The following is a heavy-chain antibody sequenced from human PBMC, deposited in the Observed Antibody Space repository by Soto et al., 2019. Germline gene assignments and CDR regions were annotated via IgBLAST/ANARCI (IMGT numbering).Heavy chain of an antibody. CDR2: IFSNDEK. Sequence: QVTLKESGPVLVKPTETLTLTCTVSGFSLSNARMGVSWIRQPPGKALEWLAHIFSNDEKSYSTSLKSRLTISKDTSKSQVVLTMTNMDPVETATYYCARHGRGVGARPLDYWGQGTLVTVSS. D-gene: IGHD1-26*01. CDR3: ARHGRGVGARPLDY. J-gene: IGHJ4*02. CDR1: GFSLSNARMG. V-gene: IGHV2-26*01.